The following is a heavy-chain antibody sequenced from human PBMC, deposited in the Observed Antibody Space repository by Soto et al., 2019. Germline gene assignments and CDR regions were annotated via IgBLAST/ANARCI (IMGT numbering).Heavy chain of an antibody. CDR2: IYYTGAI. CDR1: GDSISGSNYY. J-gene: IGHJ6*02. Sequence: XETLSLTGSVSGDSISGSNYYGGWIRQPPGKGLEWIGSIYYTGAIYYNPSLKSRLTISVDTSKNQFSLRLNSVTTADTAVYYCARGDYDFWNGYYFTYYAIDFWGQGATVTVS. CDR3: ARGDYDFWNGYYFTYYAIDF. D-gene: IGHD3-3*01. V-gene: IGHV4-39*01.